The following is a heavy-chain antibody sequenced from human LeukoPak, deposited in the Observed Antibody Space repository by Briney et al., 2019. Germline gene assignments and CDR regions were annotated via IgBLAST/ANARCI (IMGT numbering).Heavy chain of an antibody. D-gene: IGHD1-26*01. V-gene: IGHV4-39*01. CDR2: IYYSGST. CDR1: GGSISSSSYY. CDR3: ARRLLEYSGSYYGGLHFDY. Sequence: SETLSLTCTVSGGSISSSSYYWGWIRQPPGKGLEWIGSIYYSGSTYYNPSLKSRVTISVDTSKNQFSLKLSSVTAADTAVYYCARRLLEYSGSYYGGLHFDYWGQGTLVTVSS. J-gene: IGHJ4*02.